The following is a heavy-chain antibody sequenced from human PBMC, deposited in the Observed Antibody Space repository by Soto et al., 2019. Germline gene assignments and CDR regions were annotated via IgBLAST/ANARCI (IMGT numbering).Heavy chain of an antibody. CDR2: ISYDGSDK. V-gene: IGHV3-30-3*01. CDR1: GFTFSPYT. D-gene: IGHD2-21*02. Sequence: LRLSCAASGFTFSPYTMHWVRQTPGKGLEWVAVISYDGSDKYYAGSVRGRFTISRDNSKNTLFLQMNSLRAEDTALYYCARGGGFCGADCYKGGIDYWGQGALVTVSS. CDR3: ARGGGFCGADCYKGGIDY. J-gene: IGHJ4*02.